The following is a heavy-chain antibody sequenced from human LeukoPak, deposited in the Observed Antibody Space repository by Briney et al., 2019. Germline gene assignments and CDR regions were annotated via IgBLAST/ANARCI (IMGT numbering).Heavy chain of an antibody. CDR1: GGSFSGYY. V-gene: IGHV4-34*01. CDR3: ARGRKSFNWFDP. CDR2: INHSGST. Sequence: SETLSFTCAVYGGSFSGYYWSWIRQPPGKGLEWIGEINHSGSTNYNPSLKSRVTISVDTSKNQFSLKLSSVTAADTAVYYCARGRKSFNWFDPWGQGTLVTVSS. J-gene: IGHJ5*02. D-gene: IGHD3-10*01.